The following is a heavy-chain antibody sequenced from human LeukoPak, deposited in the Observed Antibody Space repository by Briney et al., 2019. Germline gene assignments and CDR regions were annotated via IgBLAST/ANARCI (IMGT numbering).Heavy chain of an antibody. V-gene: IGHV4-4*07. CDR1: GGSISSYY. CDR2: IYTSGST. D-gene: IGHD3-10*01. Sequence: SETLSLACTVSGGSISSYYWSWIRQPAGKGLEWIGRIYTSGSTNYNPSLKSRVTMPVDTSKNQFSLKLSSVTAADTAVYYCARDALWFGEHSNWFDPWGQGTLVTVSS. CDR3: ARDALWFGEHSNWFDP. J-gene: IGHJ5*02.